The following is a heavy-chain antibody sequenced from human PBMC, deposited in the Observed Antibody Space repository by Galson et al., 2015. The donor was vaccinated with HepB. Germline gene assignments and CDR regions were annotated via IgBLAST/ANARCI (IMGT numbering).Heavy chain of an antibody. D-gene: IGHD6-19*01. CDR2: ISGSGGST. CDR3: AKVPMAVAGIWGYFDY. CDR1: GFTFSSDA. V-gene: IGHV3-23*01. Sequence: SLRLSCAASGFTFSSDAMSWVRQAPGKGLEWVSAISGSGGSTYYADSVKGRFTISRANSKNTLYLQMNSLRAEDTAVYYCAKVPMAVAGIWGYFDYWGQGTLVTVSS. J-gene: IGHJ4*02.